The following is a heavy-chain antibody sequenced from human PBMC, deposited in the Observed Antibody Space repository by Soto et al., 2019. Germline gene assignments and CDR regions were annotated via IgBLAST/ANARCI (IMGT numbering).Heavy chain of an antibody. CDR1: GFTFSSYD. CDR3: ARALGYCSGGSCRYCFDY. J-gene: IGHJ4*02. D-gene: IGHD2-15*01. Sequence: GGSLRLSCAASGFTFSSYDMHWVRQATGKGLEWVSAIGTAGDPYYPGAVKGRFTISRENAKNSLYLQMNSLRAGDTAVYYCARALGYCSGGSCRYCFDYWGQGTLVTVSS. V-gene: IGHV3-13*05. CDR2: IGTAGDP.